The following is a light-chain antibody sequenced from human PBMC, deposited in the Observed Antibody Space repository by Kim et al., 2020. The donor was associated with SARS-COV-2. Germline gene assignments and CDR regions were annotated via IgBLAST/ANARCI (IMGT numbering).Light chain of an antibody. J-gene: IGLJ2*01. CDR3: TSYTGSSTVV. Sequence: QSALTQPASVSGSPGQSITISCTGTSSDVGGYNYVSWYQQHPGKAPKLMLYDVSKRPSGVSNRFSGSKSGNTASLTISGLQAEDDADYYCTSYTGSSTVVFGGGTQMTVL. CDR1: SSDVGGYNY. CDR2: DVS. V-gene: IGLV2-14*01.